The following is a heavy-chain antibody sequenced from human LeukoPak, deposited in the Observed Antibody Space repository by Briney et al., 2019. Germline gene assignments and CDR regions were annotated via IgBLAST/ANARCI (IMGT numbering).Heavy chain of an antibody. V-gene: IGHV4-59*12. J-gene: IGHJ4*02. CDR1: GGSISSYY. CDR2: IYYSGST. D-gene: IGHD6-19*01. CDR3: ARGRRGRVRIAVAGTSPFDY. Sequence: KPSETLSLTCTVSGGSISSYYWSWIRQPPGKGLEWIGYIYYSGSTNYNPSLKSRVTISVDTSKNQFSLKLSSVTAADTAVYYCARGRRGRVRIAVAGTSPFDYWGQGTLVTVSS.